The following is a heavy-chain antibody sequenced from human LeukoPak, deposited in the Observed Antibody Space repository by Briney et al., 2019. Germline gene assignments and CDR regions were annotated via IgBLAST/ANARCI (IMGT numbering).Heavy chain of an antibody. J-gene: IGHJ4*02. CDR3: ATDRLDDPLGY. CDR2: ISSSGSTI. V-gene: IGHV3-11*01. D-gene: IGHD1-1*01. Sequence: GGSLRLSCAASGFTFSDYYMSWIRQAPGKGLEWVSYISSSGSTIYYADSVEGRFTISRDNTKKSLYLQMNSLRAEDTAVYYCATDRLDDPLGYWGQGTLVTVSS. CDR1: GFTFSDYY.